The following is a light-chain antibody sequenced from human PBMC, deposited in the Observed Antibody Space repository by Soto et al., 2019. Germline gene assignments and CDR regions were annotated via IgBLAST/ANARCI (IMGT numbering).Light chain of an antibody. CDR1: SSDVGGYKY. Sequence: QSALTQPASVSGSPGQSITISCTGTSSDVGGYKYVSWYQQHPDKAPKLMIYEVSRRPSGVSNRFSGSKSANTASLTISGLQAEDEADYYCTSHTASSTWVFGGGTKVTVL. J-gene: IGLJ3*02. CDR2: EVS. CDR3: TSHTASSTWV. V-gene: IGLV2-14*01.